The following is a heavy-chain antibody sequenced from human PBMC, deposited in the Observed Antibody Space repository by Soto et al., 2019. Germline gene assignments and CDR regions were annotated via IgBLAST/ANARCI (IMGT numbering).Heavy chain of an antibody. Sequence: QVQLVQSGAEVKKPGASVKVSCKASGYTFTSYGISWVRQAPGQGLEWMGWISAYNGNTNYAQKLQGRVTMTTDTPTSTAYMELRSLRSDDTAVYYCARDTWTFSNPHDPFDIWGQGTMVTVSS. CDR2: ISAYNGNT. V-gene: IGHV1-18*04. D-gene: IGHD3-3*02. J-gene: IGHJ3*02. CDR3: ARDTWTFSNPHDPFDI. CDR1: GYTFTSYG.